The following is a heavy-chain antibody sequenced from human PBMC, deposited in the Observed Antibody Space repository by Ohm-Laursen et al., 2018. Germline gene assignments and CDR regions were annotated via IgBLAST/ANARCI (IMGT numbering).Heavy chain of an antibody. Sequence: SETLSLTCSVSGDSISSGYYWAWIRQPPGGGLEYIGGSHHTGTTNHNPSLKSRLSISVDASKNHFSLNLRSLTAADTAMYFCARDRAGSFDYWGQGIRVIVSS. J-gene: IGHJ4*02. CDR3: ARDRAGSFDY. V-gene: IGHV4-38-2*02. D-gene: IGHD3-10*01. CDR1: GDSISSGYY. CDR2: SHHTGTT.